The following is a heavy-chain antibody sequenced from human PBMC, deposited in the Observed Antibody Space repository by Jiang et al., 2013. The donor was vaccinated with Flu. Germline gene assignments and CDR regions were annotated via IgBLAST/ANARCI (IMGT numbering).Heavy chain of an antibody. J-gene: IGHJ3*01. D-gene: IGHD1-14*01. CDR1: GYTFTGYY. CDR3: ARVASITWRTFDV. CDR2: INTDDGDT. Sequence: SGAEVKKPGASVKVSCKASGYTFTGYYMHWVRQAPGQGLEWMGWINTDDGDTKYSQKFQGRVTVTKDISASTAYMELNRLRSEDTAVYYCARVASITWRTFDVWGQGTMVTVSS. V-gene: IGHV1-3*04.